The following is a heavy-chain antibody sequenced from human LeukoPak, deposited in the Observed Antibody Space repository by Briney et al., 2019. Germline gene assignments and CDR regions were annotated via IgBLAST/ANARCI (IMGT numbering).Heavy chain of an antibody. J-gene: IGHJ4*02. CDR1: GFTFSTYS. Sequence: SGGSLRLSCAASGFTFSTYSMNWVRQAPGKGLEWVSSISSSSSNINYADSVKGRFTISRDNAKKSLFLQMNSLRAEDTAMYFCARETAEALAANLDYWGQGTLVTVSS. CDR3: ARETAEALAANLDY. V-gene: IGHV3-21*01. D-gene: IGHD2-21*02. CDR2: ISSSSSNI.